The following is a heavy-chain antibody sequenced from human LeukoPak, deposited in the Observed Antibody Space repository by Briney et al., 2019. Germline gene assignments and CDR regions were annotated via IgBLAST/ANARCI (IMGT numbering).Heavy chain of an antibody. V-gene: IGHV4-59*12. CDR2: IYYSGST. J-gene: IGHJ4*02. D-gene: IGHD3-10*01. CDR1: GGSISSYY. CDR3: ARAETITMVRGVIIPFDY. Sequence: SETLSLTCTVSGGSISSYYWSWIRQPPGKGLEWIGYIYYSGSTNYNPSLKSRVTISVDTSKNQFSLKLSSVTAADTAVYYCARAETITMVRGVIIPFDYWGQGTLVTVSS.